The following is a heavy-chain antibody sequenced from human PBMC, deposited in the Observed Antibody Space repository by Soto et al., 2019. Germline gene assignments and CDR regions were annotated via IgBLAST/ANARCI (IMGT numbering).Heavy chain of an antibody. D-gene: IGHD3-3*01. CDR3: EKDYYFWSPSVNPYFDS. V-gene: IGHV3-30*18. Sequence: PGGSLRLSCAASGFTFAHYAMHWVRHSPGKGLEWVDFMSHDENRKLYSDSVKGRFTISRDNSKSTLYLQMSRLRAEDTAVYYCEKDYYFWSPSVNPYFDSWCLGNLVSGS. J-gene: IGHJ4*02. CDR1: GFTFAHYA. CDR2: MSHDENRK.